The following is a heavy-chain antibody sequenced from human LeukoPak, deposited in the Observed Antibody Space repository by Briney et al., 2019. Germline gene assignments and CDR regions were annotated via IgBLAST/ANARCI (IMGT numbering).Heavy chain of an antibody. Sequence: PSETLSLTCTVSGGYISGYYWSWIRQPPGKGLEWIGYIYGSGYTNYNPSLKSRVTMSIDTSKNHFSLKLTSVTAADTATYYCARETSLAGFASGLGFNYWGQGILVTVSS. CDR2: IYGSGYT. V-gene: IGHV4-59*01. D-gene: IGHD6-19*01. J-gene: IGHJ4*02. CDR3: ARETSLAGFASGLGFNY. CDR1: GGYISGYY.